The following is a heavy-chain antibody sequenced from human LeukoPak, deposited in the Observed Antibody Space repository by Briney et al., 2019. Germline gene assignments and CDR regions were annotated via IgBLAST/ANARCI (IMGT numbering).Heavy chain of an antibody. Sequence: PSETLSLTCTVSGGSISNYYWNFIRQPPGKRLEWMGYIEDTGNTAYNPSLESRVAISLDMSKNQFYLTLTSMTAADAAVYYCARGAPDYNVEIWGQGTMVTVSS. CDR2: IEDTGNT. J-gene: IGHJ3*02. D-gene: IGHD1-26*01. CDR3: ARGAPDYNVEI. CDR1: GGSISNYY. V-gene: IGHV4-59*01.